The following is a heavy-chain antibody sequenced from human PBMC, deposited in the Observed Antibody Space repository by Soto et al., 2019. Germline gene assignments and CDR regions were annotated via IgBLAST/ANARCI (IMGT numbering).Heavy chain of an antibody. CDR2: ISYDGSHK. Sequence: QVQLVESGGGVVQPGRSLRLSCAASGFTFSSYGMHWVRQAPGKGLEWVAVISYDGSHKYYADSVKGRFTISSDNSKNTLYLQMNGLRSEDTAVYYCAKGLDYSSGYQNYFDYGGQGTLVTVSS. CDR3: AKGLDYSSGYQNYFDY. V-gene: IGHV3-30*18. D-gene: IGHD3-22*01. CDR1: GFTFSSYG. J-gene: IGHJ4*02.